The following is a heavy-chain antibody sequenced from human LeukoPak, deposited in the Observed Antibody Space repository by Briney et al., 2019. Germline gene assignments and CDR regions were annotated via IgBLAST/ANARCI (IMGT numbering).Heavy chain of an antibody. D-gene: IGHD7-27*01. CDR3: ATAPGYWGLAPLDY. CDR2: IRSKIDGGTS. CDR1: GITFTNAW. Sequence: GGSLRLSCAVSGITFTNAWMNWVRQAPGKGMEWVGRIRSKIDGGTSDLAASVRGRFTISRDDSENTLYLQMNSLDTEDTPVYYCATAPGYWGLAPLDYWGRGILVTVSS. J-gene: IGHJ4*02. V-gene: IGHV3-15*01.